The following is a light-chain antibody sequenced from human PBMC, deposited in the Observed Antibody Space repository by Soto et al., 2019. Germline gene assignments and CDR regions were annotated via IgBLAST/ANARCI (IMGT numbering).Light chain of an antibody. V-gene: IGLV2-14*01. CDR2: EVS. CDR1: SSDVGGYNY. CDR3: NSYTSSSTHVI. Sequence: QSALTQPASVSGSPGRSITISCTGTSSDVGGYNYVSWYQQHPGRAPKLMIYEVSNRPSGVSNRFSGSKSGNTASLTISGLQAEDEADYYCNSYTSSSTHVIFGGGTKLTVL. J-gene: IGLJ2*01.